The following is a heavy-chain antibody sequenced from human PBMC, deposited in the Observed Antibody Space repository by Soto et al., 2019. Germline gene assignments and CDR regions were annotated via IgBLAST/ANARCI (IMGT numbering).Heavy chain of an antibody. J-gene: IGHJ6*02. Sequence: QVQLVESGGGVVQPGRSLRLSCAASGFTFSSYAMHWVRQAPGKGLEWVAVISYDGSNKYYADSVKGRFTISRDNSKNTLYLQMNSLRAEDTAVYYCARDQSPYGMDVWGQGTTVTVSS. CDR3: ARDQSPYGMDV. V-gene: IGHV3-30-3*01. CDR1: GFTFSSYA. CDR2: ISYDGSNK.